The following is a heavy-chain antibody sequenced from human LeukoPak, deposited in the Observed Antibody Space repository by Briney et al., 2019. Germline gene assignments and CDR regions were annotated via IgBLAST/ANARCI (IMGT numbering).Heavy chain of an antibody. V-gene: IGHV3-23*01. Sequence: PGGSLRLSCTACGLSLNNYAMSWVRQVPGKGLEWVSASSSSDDGKWYAESVRGRFTISRDTSKNTVYLQMNSLRVEDAGVYYCVKAPVTSCRGAFCYPFDYWGQGTLVTVSS. J-gene: IGHJ4*02. D-gene: IGHD2-21*01. CDR1: GLSLNNYA. CDR2: SSSSDDGK. CDR3: VKAPVTSCRGAFCYPFDY.